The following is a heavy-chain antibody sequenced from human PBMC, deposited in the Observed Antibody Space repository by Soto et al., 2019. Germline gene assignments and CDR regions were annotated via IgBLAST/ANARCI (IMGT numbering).Heavy chain of an antibody. Sequence: GGSLRLSCAASGFTFSSYSMNWVRQAPGKGLEWVSYISSSSSTIYYADSVKGRFTISRDNAKNSLYLQMNSLRDEDTAVYYCARDLAGSYYYYYGMDVWGQGTTVTVPS. D-gene: IGHD6-19*01. CDR1: GFTFSSYS. CDR3: ARDLAGSYYYYYGMDV. J-gene: IGHJ6*02. CDR2: ISSSSSTI. V-gene: IGHV3-48*02.